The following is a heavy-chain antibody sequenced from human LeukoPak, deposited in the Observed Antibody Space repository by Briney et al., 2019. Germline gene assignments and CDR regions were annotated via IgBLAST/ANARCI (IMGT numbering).Heavy chain of an antibody. CDR2: ITSSSYI. CDR1: GFSFSSYS. J-gene: IGHJ5*02. CDR3: ARGRYWSGGNCSSPSCFDP. D-gene: IGHD2-15*01. Sequence: PGGSLRLSCAASGFSFSSYSMSWVRQAPGKGLEWVSTITSSSYIYYADSVKSRFTISRDNAKNSLYLQMNSLRAEDTAVYSCARGRYWSGGNCSSPSCFDPWGQGTLVTVSS. V-gene: IGHV3-21*01.